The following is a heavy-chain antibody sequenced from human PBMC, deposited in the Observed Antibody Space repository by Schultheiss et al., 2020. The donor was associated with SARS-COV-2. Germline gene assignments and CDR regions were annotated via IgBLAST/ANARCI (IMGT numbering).Heavy chain of an antibody. V-gene: IGHV4-38-2*01. CDR1: GYSISSGYY. J-gene: IGHJ4*02. D-gene: IGHD3-10*01. CDR2: IYYSGST. CDR3: ARVVFMVRGVLDY. Sequence: SETLSLTCAVSGYSISSGYYWGWIRQPPGKGLEWIGYIYYSGSTNCNPSLKSRVTISVDTSKNQFSLKLSSVTAADTAVYYCARVVFMVRGVLDYWGQGTLVTVSS.